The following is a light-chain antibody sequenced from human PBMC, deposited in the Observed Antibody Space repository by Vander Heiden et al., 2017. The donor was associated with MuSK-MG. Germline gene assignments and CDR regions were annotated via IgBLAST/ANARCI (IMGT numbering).Light chain of an antibody. CDR1: QSISHL. Sequence: DIQMTHSPSSLSASVGDRFTITCRASQSISHLVNWYQQETGKAPKPLTHASSTLQSGVPSRFISSGSGTDYTLPISSLQPEDLATYYCQQRHSTSPLTFGERTQLEIK. V-gene: IGKV1-39*01. J-gene: IGKJ4*01. CDR3: QQRHSTSPLT. CDR2: ASS.